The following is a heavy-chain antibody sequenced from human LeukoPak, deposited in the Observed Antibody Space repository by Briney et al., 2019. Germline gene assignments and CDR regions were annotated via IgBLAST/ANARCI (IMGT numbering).Heavy chain of an antibody. D-gene: IGHD3-22*01. CDR1: GGSMSSHY. CDR2: IYYSGKT. CDR3: ARLLDNDSSGDPDTFDM. J-gene: IGHJ3*02. Sequence: SETLSLTCSVSGGSMSSHYWSWIGQPPGKGLEWIGYIYYSGKTYYNPSLQSRVTISVDTSKNHFSLKLTSVAAADTAVYSCARLLDNDSSGDPDTFDMWGQGTMVTVSS. V-gene: IGHV4-59*11.